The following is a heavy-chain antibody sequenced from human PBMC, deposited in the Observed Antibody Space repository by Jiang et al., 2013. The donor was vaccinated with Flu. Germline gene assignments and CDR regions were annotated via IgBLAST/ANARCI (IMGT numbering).Heavy chain of an antibody. V-gene: IGHV1-3*01. CDR2: INAGNGNT. Sequence: EVKKPGSSVKVSCKASGGTFSSYAISWVRQAPGQRLEWMGWINAGNGNTKYSQKFQGRVTITRDTSASTAYMELSSLRSEDTAVYYCASSYYDLYYFDYWGQGTLVTVSS. CDR1: GGTFSSYA. D-gene: IGHD3-22*01. CDR3: ASSYYDLYYFDY. J-gene: IGHJ4*02.